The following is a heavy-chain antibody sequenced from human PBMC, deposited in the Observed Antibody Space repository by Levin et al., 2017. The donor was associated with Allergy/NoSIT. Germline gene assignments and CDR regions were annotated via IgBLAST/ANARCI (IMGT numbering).Heavy chain of an antibody. Sequence: GGSLRLSCAASGFTFSDYHMSWIRQAPGKGLEWVSYITSSRSTIYYSDSVKGRFTISRDDAKNSLYLQMNSLGVEDTALYDCARDTAMVTYFYGMDVWGKGTTVTVSS. J-gene: IGHJ6*04. D-gene: IGHD5-18*01. V-gene: IGHV3-11*01. CDR2: ITSSRSTI. CDR3: ARDTAMVTYFYGMDV. CDR1: GFTFSDYH.